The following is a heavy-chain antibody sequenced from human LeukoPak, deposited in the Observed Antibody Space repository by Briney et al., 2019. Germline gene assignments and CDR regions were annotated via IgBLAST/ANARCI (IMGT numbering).Heavy chain of an antibody. D-gene: IGHD3-10*01. CDR1: GGTFSSYA. V-gene: IGHV1-69*05. Sequence: SVKVSCKASGGTFSSYAISWVRQAPGQGLEWMGGIIPIFGTANYAQKFQGRVTITRDTSASTAYMEPSSLRSEDTAVYYCARYYGSGSFDYWGQGTLVTVSS. CDR2: IIPIFGTA. CDR3: ARYYGSGSFDY. J-gene: IGHJ4*02.